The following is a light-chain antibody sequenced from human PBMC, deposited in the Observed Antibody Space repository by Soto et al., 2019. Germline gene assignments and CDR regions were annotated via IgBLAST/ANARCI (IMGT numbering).Light chain of an antibody. CDR2: GAS. CDR3: QQYGSSPSIT. CDR1: QSVSSSY. V-gene: IGKV3-20*01. Sequence: EIVLTQSPGTLSLSPGERATLSCRASQSVSSSYLAWYQQKPGQAPRLLIYGASSRATGIPDRFSGSGSGTAFNLTISRLEPEDLAVYSCQQYGSSPSITFCQGTRLEIK. J-gene: IGKJ5*01.